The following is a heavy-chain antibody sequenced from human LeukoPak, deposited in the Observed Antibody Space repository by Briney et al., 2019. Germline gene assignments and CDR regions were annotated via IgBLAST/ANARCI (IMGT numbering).Heavy chain of an antibody. J-gene: IGHJ4*02. CDR3: ARDKIEGPTKLDY. D-gene: IGHD1-1*01. Sequence: GGSLRLSCAASGFTFSSYWTSWVRQAPGNGLEWVANIKQDESEKYYVDSLKGRFTISRDNAKNSLYLQMNSLRAEDTAVYYCARDKIEGPTKLDYWGQGILVTVSS. CDR2: IKQDESEK. CDR1: GFTFSSYW. V-gene: IGHV3-7*01.